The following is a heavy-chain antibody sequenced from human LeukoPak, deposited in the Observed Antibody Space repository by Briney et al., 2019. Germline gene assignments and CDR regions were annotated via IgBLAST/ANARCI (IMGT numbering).Heavy chain of an antibody. CDR2: INHSGST. CDR3: ARGPLGHCSSTSCYGGGYYYMDV. Sequence: SETLSLTCAVYGGSFSGYYWSWIRQPPGKGLEWIGEINHSGSTNYNPSLKSRVTISVDTSKNQFSLKLSSVTAADTAVYYCARGPLGHCSSTSCYGGGYYYMDVWGKGTTVTVSS. V-gene: IGHV4-34*01. J-gene: IGHJ6*03. D-gene: IGHD2-2*01. CDR1: GGSFSGYY.